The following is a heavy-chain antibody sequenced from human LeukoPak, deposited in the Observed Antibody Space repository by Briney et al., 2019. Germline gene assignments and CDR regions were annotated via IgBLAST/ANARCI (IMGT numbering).Heavy chain of an antibody. CDR1: GFSITEHH. J-gene: IGHJ4*02. D-gene: IGHD6-13*01. CDR3: VRVVTTGSRWYHFDN. Sequence: PGGSLRLPCAGAGFSITEHHMDWVRQAPGKGREWIGRSATTKPNSCTTQYAAAARGRFTISRDDSQNSLYLQLNSLKTQDTAVYYRVRVVTTGSRWYHFDNWGLGTLVTVSS. CDR2: SATTKPNSCTT. V-gene: IGHV3-72*01.